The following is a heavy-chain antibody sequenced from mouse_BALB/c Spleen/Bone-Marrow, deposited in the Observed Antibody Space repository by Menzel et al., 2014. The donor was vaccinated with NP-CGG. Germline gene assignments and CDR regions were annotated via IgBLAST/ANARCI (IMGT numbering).Heavy chain of an antibody. J-gene: IGHJ3*01. CDR3: ARSYGYGKSFAY. CDR1: GFNTKDTY. Sequence: EVQLQQSGAELVKPGASVKLSCTASGFNTKDTYMHWVKQRPEQGLEWIGRIDPANGNTKYDPKFQGKATITADTSSNTAYLQLSSLTSEDTAVYYCARSYGYGKSFAYWGQGTLVTVSA. V-gene: IGHV14-3*02. D-gene: IGHD2-2*01. CDR2: IDPANGNT.